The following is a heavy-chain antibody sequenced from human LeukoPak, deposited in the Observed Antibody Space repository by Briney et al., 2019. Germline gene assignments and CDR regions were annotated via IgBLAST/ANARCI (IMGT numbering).Heavy chain of an antibody. CDR1: GFTFTSYE. CDR3: VTYQLLLYGFDY. CDR2: FYSGGST. J-gene: IGHJ4*02. Sequence: GRSLRLSCAASGFTFTSYELSWVRQAPGKGLEWVSMFYSGGSTFYADSVKGRFTIARDSSKNTLYLQMNTLRAEDTAVYYCVTYQLLLYGFDYWGQGTLVTVSS. D-gene: IGHD2-2*01. V-gene: IGHV3-66*01.